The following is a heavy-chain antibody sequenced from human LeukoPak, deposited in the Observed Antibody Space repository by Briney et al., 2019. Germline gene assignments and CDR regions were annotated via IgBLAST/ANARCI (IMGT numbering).Heavy chain of an antibody. D-gene: IGHD4-17*01. CDR3: ARKGETFGDYDF. J-gene: IGHJ4*02. CDR1: GYTFTGYY. CDR2: VYPNSGGP. Sequence: GASVKVSCKASGYTFTGYYIHWVRQAPGRGLEWMGWVYPNSGGPNYAQKFQGRVTMTRDTSISTAYMELSRLRSDDTAVYYCARKGETFGDYDFWGQGTLVTVSS. V-gene: IGHV1-2*02.